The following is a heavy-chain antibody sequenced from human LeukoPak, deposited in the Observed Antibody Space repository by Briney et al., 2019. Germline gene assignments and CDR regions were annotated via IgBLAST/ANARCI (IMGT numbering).Heavy chain of an antibody. CDR2: IYYSGST. CDR1: GGSISSSSYY. Sequence: PSETLSLTCTVSGGSISSSSYYWGWIRQPPGKGLEWIGSIYYSGSTYYNPSLKSRVTISVDTSKNQFSLKLSSVTAADTAVYYCARAPWQTGAFDIWGQGTMVTVSS. D-gene: IGHD1-14*01. V-gene: IGHV4-39*07. J-gene: IGHJ3*02. CDR3: ARAPWQTGAFDI.